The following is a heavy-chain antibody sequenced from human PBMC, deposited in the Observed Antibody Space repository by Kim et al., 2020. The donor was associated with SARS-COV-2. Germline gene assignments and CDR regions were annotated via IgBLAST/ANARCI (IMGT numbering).Heavy chain of an antibody. D-gene: IGHD1-1*01. CDR1: GFSFSAYS. CDR2: ISGSSGSI. J-gene: IGHJ5*02. V-gene: IGHV3-21*01. CDR3: SRDLVERRMSRINWFDP. Sequence: GGSLRLSCAASGFSFSAYSMNWVRQAPGKVLEWLSSISGSSGSIVYADSVKGRFTISRDNAKNLLFLQMSSLRAEDTAVYYCSRDLVERRMSRINWFDP.